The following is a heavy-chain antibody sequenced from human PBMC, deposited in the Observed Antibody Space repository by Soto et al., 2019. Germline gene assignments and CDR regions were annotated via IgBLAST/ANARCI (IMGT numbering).Heavy chain of an antibody. CDR3: ARDRTRFADY. D-gene: IGHD1-1*01. CDR1: GFTFRNYG. V-gene: IGHV3-48*01. Sequence: GSLRLSCAASGFTFRNYGMNWVRQAPGKGLEWVSYIGIGSSTKYYADSVKGRFTISRDNSKNTLYLQMNTLRAEDTAIYYCARDRTRFADYWGPGTMVTVSS. J-gene: IGHJ4*02. CDR2: IGIGSSTK.